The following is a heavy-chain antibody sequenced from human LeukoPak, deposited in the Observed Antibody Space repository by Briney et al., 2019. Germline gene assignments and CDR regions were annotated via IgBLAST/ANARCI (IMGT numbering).Heavy chain of an antibody. Sequence: PGGSLRLSCAASGFTFGSYGMHWVRQAPGKGLEWVAVISYDGSNKYYADSVKGRFTISRDNSKNTLYLQMNSLRAEDTAVYYCAKDLGSTSCDYWGQGTLVTVSS. J-gene: IGHJ4*02. D-gene: IGHD2-2*01. CDR1: GFTFGSYG. CDR3: AKDLGSTSCDY. V-gene: IGHV3-30*18. CDR2: ISYDGSNK.